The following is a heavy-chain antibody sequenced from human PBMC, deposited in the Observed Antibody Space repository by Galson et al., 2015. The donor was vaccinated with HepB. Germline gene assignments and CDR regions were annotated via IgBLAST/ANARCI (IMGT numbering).Heavy chain of an antibody. D-gene: IGHD4-11*01. CDR3: ARNRPVGRWGPYSADYYYYGMDV. CDR2: IIPIFGTA. Sequence: SVKVSCKASGGTFSSYAISWVRQAPGQGLEWMGGIIPIFGTANYAQKFQGRVTITADESTSTAYMELSSLRSEDTAVYYCARNRPVGRWGPYSADYYYYGMDVWGQGTTVTVSS. J-gene: IGHJ6*02. V-gene: IGHV1-69*13. CDR1: GGTFSSYA.